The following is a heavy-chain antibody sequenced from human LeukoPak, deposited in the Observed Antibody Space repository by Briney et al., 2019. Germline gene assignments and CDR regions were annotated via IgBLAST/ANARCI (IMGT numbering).Heavy chain of an antibody. CDR1: GYTFTSYD. V-gene: IGHV1-8*01. Sequence: ASVKVSCKASGYTFTSYDINWVRQANGQGLEWMGWMNPNSGNTGYAQKFQGRVTMTRNTSISTAYMELSSLRSEDTAVYYCAGGPHSYYYDSSGYYLWGQGTLVTVSS. D-gene: IGHD3-22*01. CDR2: MNPNSGNT. CDR3: AGGPHSYYYDSSGYYL. J-gene: IGHJ4*02.